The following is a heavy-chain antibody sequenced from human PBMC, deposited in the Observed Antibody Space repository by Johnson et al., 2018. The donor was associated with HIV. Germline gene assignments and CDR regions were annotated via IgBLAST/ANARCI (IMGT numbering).Heavy chain of an antibody. CDR1: GFTFSSYW. CDR3: CRVGPPQYDAFDK. D-gene: IGHD5-24*01. Sequence: QMQLVESGGGVVQPGRSLRLSCAASGFTFSSYWMHWIRQAPGKGLEWISYMSSSGSTIYHAESVKGRFTISRDNAKNSLYMQMNSLKTEDSAVYYCCRVGPPQYDAFDKWGQGTMVTVSS. V-gene: IGHV3-11*01. CDR2: MSSSGSTI. J-gene: IGHJ3*02.